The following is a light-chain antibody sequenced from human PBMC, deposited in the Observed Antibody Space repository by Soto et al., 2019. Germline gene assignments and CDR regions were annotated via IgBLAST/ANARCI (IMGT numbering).Light chain of an antibody. CDR1: GSDVGGYNY. J-gene: IGLJ1*01. CDR3: CSHAGSSTYH. CDR2: VVYGVT. Sequence: QSALTQPRSVSGSPGQSVTISCTGTGSDVGGYNYVAWYQQHPDKVPKLIIYVVYGVTKRPLGVPGRFSGSTSGNTASLTISGLQTDDEADYYCCSHAGSSTYHIGTRTKVTVL. V-gene: IGLV2-11*01.